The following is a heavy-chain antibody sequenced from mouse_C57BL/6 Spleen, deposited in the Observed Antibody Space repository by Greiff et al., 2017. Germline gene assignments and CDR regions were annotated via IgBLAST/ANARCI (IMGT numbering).Heavy chain of an antibody. CDR1: GYTFTSYG. D-gene: IGHD1-1*01. V-gene: IGHV1-81*01. Sequence: QVHVKQSGAELARPGASVKLSCKASGYTFTSYGISWVKQRTGQGLEWIGEIYPRSGNTYYNEKFKGKATLTADKSSSTAYMELRSLTSEDSAVYFCSGVTTVVATNWGQGTSVTVSS. CDR2: IYPRSGNT. J-gene: IGHJ4*01. CDR3: SGVTTVVATN.